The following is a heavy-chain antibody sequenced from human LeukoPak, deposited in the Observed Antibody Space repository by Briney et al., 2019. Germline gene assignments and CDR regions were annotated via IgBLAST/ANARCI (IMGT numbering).Heavy chain of an antibody. CDR2: ISSSGSTI. D-gene: IGHD2-15*01. CDR3: ARCSGGSCYYFDY. CDR1: GFTFSSYE. J-gene: IGHJ4*02. V-gene: IGHV3-48*03. Sequence: PGGSLRLSCAASGFTFSSYEMNWVRQAPGKGLEWVPYISSSGSTIYYADSVKGRFTISRDNAKNSLYLQMNSLRAEDTAVYYCARCSGGSCYYFDYWGQGTLVTVSS.